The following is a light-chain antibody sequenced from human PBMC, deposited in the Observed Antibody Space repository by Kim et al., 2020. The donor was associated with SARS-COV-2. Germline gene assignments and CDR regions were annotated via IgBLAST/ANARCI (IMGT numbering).Light chain of an antibody. CDR1: SRDVRCFNY. CDR2: GVS. Sequence: SITFSYSGASRDVRCFNYVSWYQHHPGKAPQLMIYGVSKRPSGVSNRFSGSKSVNTASLTISGLQAEDGADYYCSSYTSSGTLVFGGGTQLTVL. V-gene: IGLV2-14*03. CDR3: SSYTSSGTLV. J-gene: IGLJ2*01.